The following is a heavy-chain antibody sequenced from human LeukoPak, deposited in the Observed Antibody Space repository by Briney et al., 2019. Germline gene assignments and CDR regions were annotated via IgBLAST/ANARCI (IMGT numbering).Heavy chain of an antibody. CDR1: GGSVSSGSYY. J-gene: IGHJ4*02. V-gene: IGHV4-61*01. CDR3: ARAPTLLRYFDY. Sequence: SETLSLTCTVSGGSVSSGSYYWSWIRQPPGMGLEWIGYIYYSGSTNYNPSLKSRVTISVDTSKNQFSLKLSSVTAADTAVYYCARAPTLLRYFDYWGQGTLVTVSS. CDR2: IYYSGST.